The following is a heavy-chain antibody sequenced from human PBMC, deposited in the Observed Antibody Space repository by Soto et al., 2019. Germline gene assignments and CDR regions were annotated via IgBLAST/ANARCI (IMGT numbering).Heavy chain of an antibody. CDR2: IYYSGST. V-gene: IGHV4-59*01. CDR1: GGSISSYY. J-gene: IGHJ4*02. CDR3: ARDDY. Sequence: PSETLSLTCTVSGGSISSYYWSWIRQPPGKGLEWIGYIYYSGSTNYNPSLKSRVTISVDTSKNQFSLKLSSVTAADTAVYYCARDDYWGQGTLVTVSS.